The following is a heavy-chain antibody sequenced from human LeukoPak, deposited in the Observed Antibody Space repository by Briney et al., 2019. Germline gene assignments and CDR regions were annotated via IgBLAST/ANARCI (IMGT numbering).Heavy chain of an antibody. CDR1: GGSISSSIYY. CDR2: IYYSGST. V-gene: IGHV4-39*01. Sequence: PSETLSLTCTVSGGSISSSIYYWGWIRQPPGKGLERSGNIYYSGSTYYNPSLKSRVTISVDTSKNQFSLKLSSVTAADTAVYYCARLPHIVVVPAVGAFDIWGQGTMVTVSS. D-gene: IGHD2-2*01. CDR3: ARLPHIVVVPAVGAFDI. J-gene: IGHJ3*02.